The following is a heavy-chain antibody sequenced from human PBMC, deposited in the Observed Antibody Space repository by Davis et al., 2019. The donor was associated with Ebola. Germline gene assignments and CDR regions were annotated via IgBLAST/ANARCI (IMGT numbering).Heavy chain of an antibody. Sequence: AASVKVSCKASGYTFTSYGISWVRQAPGQGFEWMGWISAYNGNTNYAQKLQGRVTMTTDTSTSTAYMELRSLRSDDTAVYYCAISAPYYGSGSYAFDIWGQGTMVTVSS. CDR2: ISAYNGNT. CDR3: AISAPYYGSGSYAFDI. D-gene: IGHD3-10*01. J-gene: IGHJ3*02. V-gene: IGHV1-18*01. CDR1: GYTFTSYG.